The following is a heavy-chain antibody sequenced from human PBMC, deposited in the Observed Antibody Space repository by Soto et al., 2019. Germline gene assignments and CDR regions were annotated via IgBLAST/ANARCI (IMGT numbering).Heavy chain of an antibody. Sequence: GSLRLSGAASEFSFSSYAMSWVRQAPGKGLEWVSTFSGDYRTYYADSVKGRFTISRDNSKNALYLQMYSLRAEDTAVYYCAKDGSYWDFDYWGPGTLVTVSS. V-gene: IGHV3-23*01. CDR3: AKDGSYWDFDY. J-gene: IGHJ4*02. D-gene: IGHD1-26*01. CDR2: FSGDYRT. CDR1: EFSFSSYA.